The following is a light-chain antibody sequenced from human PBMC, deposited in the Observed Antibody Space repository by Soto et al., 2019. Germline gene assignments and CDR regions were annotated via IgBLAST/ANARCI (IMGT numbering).Light chain of an antibody. CDR1: SSDVGGYNY. CDR2: EVS. J-gene: IGLJ1*01. V-gene: IGLV2-14*01. Sequence: QSALTQPASVSGSPGQSTTISCTGTSSDVGGYNYVSWYQQHPGKAPKLMIYEVSNRPSGVSKRFSGSKSGNTASLTISGLQAEDEADYYCSSYTSSSTLVVFGTGTKLTVL. CDR3: SSYTSSSTLVV.